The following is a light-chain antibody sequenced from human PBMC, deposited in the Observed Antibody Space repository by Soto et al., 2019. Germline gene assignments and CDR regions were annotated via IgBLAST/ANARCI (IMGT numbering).Light chain of an antibody. CDR1: SSDVGGYNY. CDR3: SSYTTNSTPYV. CDR2: EVS. J-gene: IGLJ1*01. Sequence: QSALTQPASVSGSPGQPITISCTGSSSDVGGYNYVSWYQQHPGKAPKLIIYEVSNRPSGVSNRFSGSKSGNTASLTISGLQAEDEADYYCSSYTTNSTPYVFGTGTKLTVL. V-gene: IGLV2-14*01.